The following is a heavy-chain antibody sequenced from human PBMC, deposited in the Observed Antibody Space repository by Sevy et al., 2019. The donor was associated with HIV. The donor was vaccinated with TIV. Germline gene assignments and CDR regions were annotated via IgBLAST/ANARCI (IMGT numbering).Heavy chain of an antibody. CDR3: AGENAWGRGYS. D-gene: IGHD1-26*01. CDR1: GGSITSLH. CDR2: IYYNGHI. V-gene: IGHV4-59*08. Sequence: GSLRLSCTVSGGSITSLHWNWIRQPPGKGLEWIANIYYNGHINYNPSLKSRVTLSLDTSKNQFSLRLSSVTAADTAMYYCAGENAWGRGYSWGQGTLVTVSS. J-gene: IGHJ4*02.